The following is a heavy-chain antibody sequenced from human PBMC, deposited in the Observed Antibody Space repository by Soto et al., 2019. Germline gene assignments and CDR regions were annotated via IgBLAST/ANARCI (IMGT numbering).Heavy chain of an antibody. D-gene: IGHD1-26*01. CDR1: GFSFSTYS. Sequence: HPVGSLRLSGEASGFSFSTYSMHWVRQAPAKGLEWVAVISYDGSNKYYADSVKGRFTISRDNSKNTLYLQVNSLRAEDTAVYYCAKGGVGSTSNAFDIWGQGTMVTVSS. V-gene: IGHV3-30*18. J-gene: IGHJ3*02. CDR3: AKGGVGSTSNAFDI. CDR2: ISYDGSNK.